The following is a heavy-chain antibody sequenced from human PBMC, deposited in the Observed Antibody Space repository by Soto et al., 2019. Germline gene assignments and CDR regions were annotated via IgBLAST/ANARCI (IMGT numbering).Heavy chain of an antibody. D-gene: IGHD4-17*01. CDR2: FDPEDGET. CDR1: GYTLTELS. CDR3: APARGTTVGDYGAFDS. Sequence: ASVKVSCKVSGYTLTELSMHWVRQAPGKGLEWMGGFDPEDGETIYAQKFQGRVTMTEDTSTDTAYMELSSLRSEDTAVYNCAPARGTTVGDYGAFDSWGKGTMVTVSS. J-gene: IGHJ3*02. V-gene: IGHV1-24*01.